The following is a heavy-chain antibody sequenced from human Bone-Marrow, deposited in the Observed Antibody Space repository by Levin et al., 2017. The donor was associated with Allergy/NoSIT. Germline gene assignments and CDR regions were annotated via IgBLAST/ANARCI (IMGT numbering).Heavy chain of an antibody. J-gene: IGHJ2*01. Sequence: GGSLRLSCSASGFNFSSYWMHWVRQAPGKGLVWVSRINRDGSSTSYADSVKGRFTISRDNAKNTLYLQMNSLRAEDTSVYYCARDRVTTNWYFDLWSRGTLVAVSS. CDR3: ARDRVTTNWYFDL. V-gene: IGHV3-74*01. D-gene: IGHD4-17*01. CDR1: GFNFSSYW. CDR2: INRDGSST.